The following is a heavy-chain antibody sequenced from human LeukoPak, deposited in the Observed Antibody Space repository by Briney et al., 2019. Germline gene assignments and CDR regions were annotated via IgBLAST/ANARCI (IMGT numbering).Heavy chain of an antibody. Sequence: GGSLRLSCAAPGFTFTGFAMSWVRQAPGKGPEWVSRIGGSSGSTYYADSVKGRFTISRDNSKKTLYLQMNSLRADDTAVYYCAKMKGPGLYYHYSMDVWGKGTTVIVSS. CDR2: IGGSSGST. CDR1: GFTFTGFA. J-gene: IGHJ6*03. CDR3: AKMKGPGLYYHYSMDV. V-gene: IGHV3-23*01.